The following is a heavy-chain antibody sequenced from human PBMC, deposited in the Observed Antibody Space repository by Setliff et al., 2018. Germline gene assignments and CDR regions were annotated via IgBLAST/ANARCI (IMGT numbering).Heavy chain of an antibody. J-gene: IGHJ4*01. Sequence: SETLSLTCSVSGASISSGNDFWNWIRQPAGKGLEWIGNVYTNGGTDYSPSLRSRVTISLGTSKNQFSLQLTSVTAADTAIYYCARSDDNFQYPDYWGQGTLVTVS. V-gene: IGHV4-61*09. CDR3: ARSDDNFQYPDY. CDR1: GASISSGNDF. CDR2: VYTNGGT. D-gene: IGHD1-1*01.